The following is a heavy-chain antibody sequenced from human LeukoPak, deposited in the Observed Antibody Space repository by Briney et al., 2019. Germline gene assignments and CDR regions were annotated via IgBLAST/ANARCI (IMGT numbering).Heavy chain of an antibody. Sequence: GGSLRLSCAASGFTFDDYAMHWVRQAPGKGLEWVSGISWNSGSIGYADSVKGRFTISRDNAKNSLYLQMNSLRAEDTALYYCAKDNGGLGGIAVVAFDIWGQGTMVTVSS. CDR1: GFTFDDYA. J-gene: IGHJ3*02. CDR3: AKDNGGLGGIAVVAFDI. CDR2: ISWNSGSI. D-gene: IGHD6-19*01. V-gene: IGHV3-9*01.